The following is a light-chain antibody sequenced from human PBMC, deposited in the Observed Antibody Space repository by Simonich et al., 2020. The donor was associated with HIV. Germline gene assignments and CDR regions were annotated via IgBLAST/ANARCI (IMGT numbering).Light chain of an antibody. Sequence: DIVMTQSPDSLAVSLGERATINCKSSQGVLYSSNNKNYLAWYQQKPGQPPKLLIYWVSTRESGVPDRFSGSGSGTDFTLIISSLQAEDVAVYYCQQYYSTPLTFGGGTKVEIK. J-gene: IGKJ4*01. CDR3: QQYYSTPLT. CDR2: WVS. V-gene: IGKV4-1*01. CDR1: QGVLYSSNNKNY.